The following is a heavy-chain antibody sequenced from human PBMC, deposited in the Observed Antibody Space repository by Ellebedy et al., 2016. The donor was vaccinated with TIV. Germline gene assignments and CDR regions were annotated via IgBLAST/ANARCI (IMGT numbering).Heavy chain of an antibody. D-gene: IGHD3-22*01. J-gene: IGHJ1*01. Sequence: SETLSLXXTVSGGSISSYYWSWIRQPPGKGLEWIGYIYYSGSTNYNPSLKSRVTISVDTSKNQFSLKLSSVTAADTAVYYCATQWTSSGYYPARPEYFQHWGQGTLVTVSS. CDR3: ATQWTSSGYYPARPEYFQH. CDR1: GGSISSYY. V-gene: IGHV4-59*01. CDR2: IYYSGST.